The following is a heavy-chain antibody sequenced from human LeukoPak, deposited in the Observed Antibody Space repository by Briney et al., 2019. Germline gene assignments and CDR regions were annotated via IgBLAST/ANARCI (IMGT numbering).Heavy chain of an antibody. D-gene: IGHD2-21*02. CDR2: ISSSGSTI. CDR3: ASSHFSYCGGDCYGKY. Sequence: HPGGSLRLSCAASGFTFSSYEMNWVRQAPGKGLEWVSYISSSGSTIYYADSVKGRFTISRDNAKNSLYLQMNSPRAEDTAVYYCASSHFSYCGGDCYGKYWGQGTLVTVSS. J-gene: IGHJ4*02. V-gene: IGHV3-48*03. CDR1: GFTFSSYE.